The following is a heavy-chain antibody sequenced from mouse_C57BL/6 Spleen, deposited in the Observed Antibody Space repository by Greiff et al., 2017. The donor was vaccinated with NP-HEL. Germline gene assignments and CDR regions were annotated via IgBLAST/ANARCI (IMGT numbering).Heavy chain of an antibody. CDR2: MWGDGST. CDR1: GFSFTSYG. CDR3: ANHGYDEFAY. J-gene: IGHJ3*01. V-gene: IGHV2-3*01. D-gene: IGHD2-2*01. Sequence: VQLVESGPGLVAPSQRLSISCTVSGFSFTSYGVSWVRQPPGKGLEWLGVMWGDGSTNYHSALISRLSISKDNSKSQVFLKLNSLQTDDTATYYCANHGYDEFAYWGQGTLVTVSA.